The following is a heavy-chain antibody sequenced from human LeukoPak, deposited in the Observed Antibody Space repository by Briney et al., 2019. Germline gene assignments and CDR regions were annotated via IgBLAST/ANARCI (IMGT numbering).Heavy chain of an antibody. J-gene: IGHJ4*02. CDR2: ISGSGGST. D-gene: IGHD3-9*01. Sequence: GRSLRLSCAASGFTFTSYAMSWVRQAPGKGLEWVSAISGSGGSTYYADSVKGRFTISRDNSKNTLYLQMNSLRAEDTAVYYCAKDTYYDILTGYSPNWGQGTLVAVSS. CDR3: AKDTYYDILTGYSPN. V-gene: IGHV3-23*01. CDR1: GFTFTSYA.